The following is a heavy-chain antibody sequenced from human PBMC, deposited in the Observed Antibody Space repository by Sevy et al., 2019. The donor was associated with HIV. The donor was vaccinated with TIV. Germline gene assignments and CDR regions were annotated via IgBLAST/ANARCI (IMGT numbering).Heavy chain of an antibody. V-gene: IGHV1-69*13. Sequence: ASVKVSCKASGGTFSSYAISWVRQAPGQGLEWMGGIIPIFGTANYAQKFQGRVTITADESTGTAYMELSSLRSEDTAVYYCARDELRAGRRGWYYGMDVWGQGTTVTVSS. D-gene: IGHD3-3*01. J-gene: IGHJ6*02. CDR1: GGTFSSYA. CDR2: IIPIFGTA. CDR3: ARDELRAGRRGWYYGMDV.